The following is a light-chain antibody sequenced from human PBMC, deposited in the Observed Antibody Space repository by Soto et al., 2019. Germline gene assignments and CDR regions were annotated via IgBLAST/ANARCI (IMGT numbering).Light chain of an antibody. CDR2: EVT. CDR1: SSDVGNYNY. V-gene: IGLV2-14*01. J-gene: IGLJ1*01. CDR3: SSYTSSSTLYV. Sequence: QSVLTQPASVSGSPGQSITISCTGTSSDVGNYNYVSWYQQYPGKAPKLIIYEVTNRPSGVSNRFSGSKSGNTASLTISGLQAEDEADYYGSSYTSSSTLYVFSAGTKLTVL.